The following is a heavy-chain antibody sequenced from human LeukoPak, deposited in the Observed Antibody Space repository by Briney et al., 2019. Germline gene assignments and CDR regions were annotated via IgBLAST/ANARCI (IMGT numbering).Heavy chain of an antibody. CDR1: GGTFSSYA. D-gene: IGHD6-19*01. CDR3: ARDGGRGSGWSTIDY. J-gene: IGHJ4*02. Sequence: ASVKVSCKASGGTFSSYAISWVRQAPGQGLEWMGGIIPIFGTANYAQKFQGRVTITADESTSTAYMELSSLRSEDTAVYYCARDGGRGSGWSTIDYWGQGTLVTVSS. V-gene: IGHV1-69*13. CDR2: IIPIFGTA.